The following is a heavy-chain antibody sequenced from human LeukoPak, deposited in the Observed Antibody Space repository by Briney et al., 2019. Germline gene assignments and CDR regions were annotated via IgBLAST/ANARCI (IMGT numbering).Heavy chain of an antibody. CDR3: ARDHYCSGGSCYLRGFDP. CDR2: IKDDGGEK. Sequence: QSGGSLRLSCAAPGFTFSSYWMSWVRQAPGKGLEWVANIKDDGGEKYYVDSVKGRFTISRDNAKNSLYLQMNSLRAEDTAIYYCARDHYCSGGSCYLRGFDPWGQGTLVTVSS. V-gene: IGHV3-7*01. J-gene: IGHJ5*02. CDR1: GFTFSSYW. D-gene: IGHD2-15*01.